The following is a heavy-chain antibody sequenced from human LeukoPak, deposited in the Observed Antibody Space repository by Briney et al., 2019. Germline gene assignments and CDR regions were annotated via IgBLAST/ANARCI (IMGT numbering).Heavy chain of an antibody. CDR2: ISWNSGSI. Sequence: PGGSLRLSCAASGFTFDDYAMHWVRQASGKGLEWVSGISWNSGSIGYADSVKGRFTISRGNAKNSLYLQMNSLRAEDTALYYCAKDSGYDFWSGYNWFDPWGQGTLVAVSS. D-gene: IGHD3-3*01. J-gene: IGHJ5*02. CDR1: GFTFDDYA. CDR3: AKDSGYDFWSGYNWFDP. V-gene: IGHV3-9*01.